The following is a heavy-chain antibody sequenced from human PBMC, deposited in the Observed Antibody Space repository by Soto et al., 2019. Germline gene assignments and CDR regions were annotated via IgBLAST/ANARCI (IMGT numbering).Heavy chain of an antibody. J-gene: IGHJ6*02. CDR3: AKSSGWYYYYGMDV. D-gene: IGHD6-19*01. V-gene: IGHV3-23*01. CDR2: ISGSGGST. CDR1: GFTFSSYA. Sequence: GESLKISCAASGFTFSSYAMSWVRQAPGKGLEWVSAISGSGGSTYYADSVKGRFTISRDNSKNTLYLQMNSLRAEDTAVYYCAKSSGWYYYYGMDVWGQGTTVTVSS.